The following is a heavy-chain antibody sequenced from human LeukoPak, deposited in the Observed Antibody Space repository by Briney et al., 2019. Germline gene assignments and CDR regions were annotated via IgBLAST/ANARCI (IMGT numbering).Heavy chain of an antibody. CDR2: IHYSGST. V-gene: IGHV4-59*08. CDR3: ARSVSWGLLVRDDAFDI. D-gene: IGHD2-21*01. J-gene: IGHJ3*02. CDR1: GGSISSYH. Sequence: PSETLSLTCTVSGGSISSYHWIWLRQPPEKGLEWIGYIHYSGSTNYNPSLKSRVTTSVDTSKKQFSLKLRSVTAADTAVYYCARSVSWGLLVRDDAFDIWGQGTMVTVSS.